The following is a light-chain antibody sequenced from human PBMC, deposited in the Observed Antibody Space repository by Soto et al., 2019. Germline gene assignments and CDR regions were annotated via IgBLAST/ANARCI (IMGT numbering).Light chain of an antibody. CDR3: SSYTGSNTPVV. Sequence: QSALTQPASVSGSPGQSITISCTGTSSDVGGYNYVSWYQQHPGKAPNLIIFDVSNRPSGVSNRFSGSKSGNSASLTIPGLQAEDEVDYYCSSYTGSNTPVVVGGGTKVTVL. V-gene: IGLV2-14*01. CDR2: DVS. CDR1: SSDVGGYNY. J-gene: IGLJ2*01.